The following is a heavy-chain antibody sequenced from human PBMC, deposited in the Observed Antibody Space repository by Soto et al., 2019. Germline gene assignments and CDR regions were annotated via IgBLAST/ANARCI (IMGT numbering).Heavy chain of an antibody. J-gene: IGHJ4*02. CDR2: ISWNSGRI. D-gene: IGHD3-3*01. V-gene: IGHV3-9*01. Sequence: EVQLAESGGGLVQPGRSLRLSCSVSGFAFEDYAMHWVRQAPGKGLEWVSGISWNSGRIGYADSVKGRFTISRDSAKNYLYLQMNSLRPEDTALYYCAKDNGSGSRKSYIDYWGQGTLVTVSS. CDR3: AKDNGSGSRKSYIDY. CDR1: GFAFEDYA.